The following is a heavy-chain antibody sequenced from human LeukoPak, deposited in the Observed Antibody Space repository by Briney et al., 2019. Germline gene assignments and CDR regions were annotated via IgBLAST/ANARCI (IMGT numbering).Heavy chain of an antibody. Sequence: SVKVSCKASGGTFSSYAISWVRQAPGQGLEWMGGIIPIFGTANYAQKFQGRVTITTDESTSTAYMELSSLRSEDTAVYYCARVILWFGELSGSTAFDIWGQGTMVTVSS. CDR3: ARVILWFGELSGSTAFDI. V-gene: IGHV1-69*05. CDR1: GGTFSSYA. D-gene: IGHD3-10*01. CDR2: IIPIFGTA. J-gene: IGHJ3*02.